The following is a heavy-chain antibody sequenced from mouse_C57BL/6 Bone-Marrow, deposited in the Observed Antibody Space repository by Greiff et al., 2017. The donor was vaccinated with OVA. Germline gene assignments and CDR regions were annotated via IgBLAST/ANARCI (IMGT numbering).Heavy chain of an antibody. CDR1: GFTFTDYY. V-gene: IGHV7-3*01. CDR2: IRNKANGYTT. CDR3: ARYTRDSDAMDY. Sequence: EVKLMESGGGLVQPGGSLCLSCAASGFTFTDYYMSWVRQPPGKALEWLGFIRNKANGYTTEYSASVKGRFTISRDNSQSILYLQMNALRAEDSATYYCARYTRDSDAMDYWGQGTSVTVSS. J-gene: IGHJ4*01.